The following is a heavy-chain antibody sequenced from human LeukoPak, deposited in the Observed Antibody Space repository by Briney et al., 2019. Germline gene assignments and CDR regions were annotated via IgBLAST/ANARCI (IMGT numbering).Heavy chain of an antibody. D-gene: IGHD1-26*01. Sequence: KPGESLKISCKGSGYTFTSYYLAWVRQMPGKGLEWMGLIYPADSDIRYSPSFQGQVTISVDKSVSTAYLQWSSLKASDTAMYYCARMSLRSGSSDYWGQGKLVTVSS. CDR2: IYPADSDI. V-gene: IGHV5-51*03. J-gene: IGHJ4*02. CDR3: ARMSLRSGSSDY. CDR1: GYTFTSYY.